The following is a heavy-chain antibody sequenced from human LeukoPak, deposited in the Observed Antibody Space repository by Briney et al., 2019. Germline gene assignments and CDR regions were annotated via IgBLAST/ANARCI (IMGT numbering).Heavy chain of an antibody. Sequence: GGSLRLSCAASGFTFSSYGMHWVRQAPGKGLEWVAVISYVGSNKYYADSVKGRFTISRDNSKNTLYLQMNSLRAEDTAVYYCARGSGSHFPYYFDYWGQGTLVTVSS. D-gene: IGHD3-10*01. J-gene: IGHJ4*02. CDR3: ARGSGSHFPYYFDY. CDR1: GFTFSSYG. CDR2: ISYVGSNK. V-gene: IGHV3-30*03.